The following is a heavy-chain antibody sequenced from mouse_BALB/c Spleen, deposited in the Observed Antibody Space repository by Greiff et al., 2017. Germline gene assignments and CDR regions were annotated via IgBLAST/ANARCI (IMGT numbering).Heavy chain of an antibody. D-gene: IGHD1-1*01. CDR1: GFTFSSYT. CDR2: ISSGGGNT. J-gene: IGHJ4*01. CDR3: ARWDYGSSSYAMDY. V-gene: IGHV5-9*03. Sequence: VESGGGLVKPGGSLKLSCAASGFTFSSYTMSWVRQTPEKRLEWVATISSGGGNTYYPDSVKGRFTISRDNAKNNLYLQMSSLRSEDTALYYCARWDYGSSSYAMDYWGQGTSVTVSS.